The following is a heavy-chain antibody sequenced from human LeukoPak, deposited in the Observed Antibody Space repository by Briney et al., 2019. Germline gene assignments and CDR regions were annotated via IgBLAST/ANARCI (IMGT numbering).Heavy chain of an antibody. Sequence: PGGSLRLSCAASGFTFSSYWMSWVRQAPGKGLEWVANIKQDGSEKYYVDSVKGRFTISRDNAKNSLYLQMNSLRAEDTAVYYCARVEDYDFWSGQYYYYYYGMDVWGQGTTVTVSS. V-gene: IGHV3-7*01. J-gene: IGHJ6*02. CDR2: IKQDGSEK. CDR3: ARVEDYDFWSGQYYYYYYGMDV. CDR1: GFTFSSYW. D-gene: IGHD3-3*01.